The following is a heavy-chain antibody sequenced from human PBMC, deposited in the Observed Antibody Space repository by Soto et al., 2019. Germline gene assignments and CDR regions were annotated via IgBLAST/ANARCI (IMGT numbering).Heavy chain of an antibody. CDR3: ARQATNRNVDIVATIAPGAFDI. V-gene: IGHV4-39*01. Sequence: SETLSLTCIVSGRSISISSYYWGWIRQPPGKGLEWIGSIYYSGRTYYNPSLKSRVTISVDTSKNQFSLKLSSVTAADTAVYYCARQATNRNVDIVATIAPGAFDIWGQGTMVT. D-gene: IGHD5-12*01. J-gene: IGHJ3*02. CDR1: GRSISISSYY. CDR2: IYYSGRT.